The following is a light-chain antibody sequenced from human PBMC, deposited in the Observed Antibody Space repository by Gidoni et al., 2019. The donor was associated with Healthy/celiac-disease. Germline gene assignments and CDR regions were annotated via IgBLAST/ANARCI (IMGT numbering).Light chain of an antibody. CDR2: AAS. V-gene: IGKV1-39*01. CDR1: QSISSY. J-gene: IGKJ1*01. Sequence: PPSSLSASVGDRVTITCRASQSISSYLNWYQQKPGKAPKLLIYAASSLQSGVPSRFSGSGSGTDFTLTISSLQPEDFATYYCQQSYSTPWTFGQGTKVEIK. CDR3: QQSYSTPWT.